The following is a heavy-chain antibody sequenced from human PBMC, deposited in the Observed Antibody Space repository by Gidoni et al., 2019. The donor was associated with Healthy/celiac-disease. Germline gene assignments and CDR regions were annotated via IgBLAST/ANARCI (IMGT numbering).Heavy chain of an antibody. D-gene: IGHD6-6*01. J-gene: IGHJ6*02. CDR1: GYSISSGDY. CDR3: ARYCSQLVLQNHHGMDV. Sequence: QVQLQESGPGLVKPSETRSRTCAVAGYSISSGDYWGWIRQPPGKGLEWIGRIYHSGSTYYNPSLKSRVTISVDTSKNQFSLKVSSVTAADTAVYYCARYCSQLVLQNHHGMDVWGQGTTVTVSS. CDR2: IYHSGST. V-gene: IGHV4-38-2*01.